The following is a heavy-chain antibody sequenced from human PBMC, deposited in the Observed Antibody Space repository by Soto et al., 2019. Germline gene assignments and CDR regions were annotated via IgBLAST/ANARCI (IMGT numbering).Heavy chain of an antibody. D-gene: IGHD3-22*01. CDR3: ARHGYYDSSGKLWGLDAFDI. Sequence: GESLKISCKGSGYSFTSYWISWVRQMPGKGLEWMERIDPSDSYTNYSPSFQGHVTISADKSISTAYLQWSSLKASDTAMYYCARHGYYDSSGKLWGLDAFDIWGQGTMVTVSS. CDR1: GYSFTSYW. J-gene: IGHJ3*02. CDR2: IDPSDSYT. V-gene: IGHV5-10-1*01.